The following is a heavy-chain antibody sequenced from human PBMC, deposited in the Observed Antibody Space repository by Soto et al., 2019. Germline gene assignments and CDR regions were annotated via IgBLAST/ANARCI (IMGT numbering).Heavy chain of an antibody. CDR2: IYPGDSDT. Sequence: PGESLKISCKGSGYSFTSYWIGWVRQMPGKGLEWMGIIYPGDSDTRYSPSFQGQVTISADKSISTAYLQWSSLKASDTAMYYCARLVKLSGSYYNEENNWFDPWGQGTLVTVSS. V-gene: IGHV5-51*01. CDR3: ARLVKLSGSYYNEENNWFDP. D-gene: IGHD3-10*01. CDR1: GYSFTSYW. J-gene: IGHJ5*02.